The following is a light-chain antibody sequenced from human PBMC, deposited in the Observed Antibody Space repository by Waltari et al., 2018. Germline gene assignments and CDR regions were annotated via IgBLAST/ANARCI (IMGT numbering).Light chain of an antibody. J-gene: IGKJ5*01. Sequence: DIVMTQSPAPRSVSPGERATLSCRASQSISTNLAWYQQKPGQAPRLLIYGASIRATGIPARFSGSGSGTEFTLTISSLQSEDFAVYYCQHYDHGPPITFGQGTRLEIK. V-gene: IGKV3D-15*01. CDR2: GAS. CDR1: QSISTN. CDR3: QHYDHGPPIT.